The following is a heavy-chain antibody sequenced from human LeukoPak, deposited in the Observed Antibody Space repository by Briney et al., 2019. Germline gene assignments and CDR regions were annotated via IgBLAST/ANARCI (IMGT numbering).Heavy chain of an antibody. J-gene: IGHJ5*02. CDR1: GGSISSSSYY. CDR3: ARPTTYIAAAGGNWFDP. Sequence: PSETLSLTCTVSGGSISSSSYYWGWIRQPPGKGLEWIGSIYYSGSTYYNPSLKSRVTISVDTSKNQFSLKLSSVTAADTAVYYCARPTTYIAAAGGNWFDPWGQGTLVTVSS. CDR2: IYYSGST. V-gene: IGHV4-39*01. D-gene: IGHD6-13*01.